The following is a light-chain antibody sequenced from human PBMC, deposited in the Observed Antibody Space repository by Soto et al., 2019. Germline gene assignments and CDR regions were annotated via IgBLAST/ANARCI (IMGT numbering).Light chain of an antibody. CDR3: QQFNSYPL. CDR2: DAS. J-gene: IGKJ4*01. Sequence: AIQLTQSPSSLSAYVGDRVTITCRASQGISSALAWYQQKPGKAPKLLIYDASSLESGVPSRFSGSGSGTDFTLTISSLQPEDFATYYCQQFNSYPLFGGGIKVEIQ. CDR1: QGISSA. V-gene: IGKV1-13*02.